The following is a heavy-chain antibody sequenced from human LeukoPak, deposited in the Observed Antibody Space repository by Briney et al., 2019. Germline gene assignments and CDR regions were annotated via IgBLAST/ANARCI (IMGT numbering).Heavy chain of an antibody. V-gene: IGHV3-11*01. CDR2: ISSSGGTI. D-gene: IGHD3-3*01. CDR1: GFTFSDYY. J-gene: IGHJ5*02. CDR3: ARAGLVTDFWSGTPKRPNWFDP. Sequence: PGGSLRLSCAASGFTFSDYYMSWIRQAPGKGLEWVSYISSSGGTIYYADSVKGRFTISRDNAKNSLYLQMNSLRAEDAAVYYCARAGLVTDFWSGTPKRPNWFDPWGQGTLVTVSS.